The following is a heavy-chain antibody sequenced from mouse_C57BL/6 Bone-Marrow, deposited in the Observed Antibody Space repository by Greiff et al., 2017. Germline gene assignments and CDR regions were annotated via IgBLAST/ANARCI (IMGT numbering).Heavy chain of an antibody. V-gene: IGHV1-82*01. J-gene: IGHJ4*01. Sequence: QVQLKESGPELVKPGASVKFSCKASGYAFSSSWMNWVKQRPGKGLEWIGRIYPGDGDTNYNGKFKGKATLTADKSSSTAYMQLSSLTSEDSAVYFCARSGSGSSYDAMDYWGQGTSVTVSS. CDR2: IYPGDGDT. D-gene: IGHD1-1*01. CDR3: ARSGSGSSYDAMDY. CDR1: GYAFSSSW.